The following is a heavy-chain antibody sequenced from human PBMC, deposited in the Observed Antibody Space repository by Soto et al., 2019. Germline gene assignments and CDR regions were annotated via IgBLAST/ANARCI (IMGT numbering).Heavy chain of an antibody. CDR3: ARVGYQNLLSDAPDV. D-gene: IGHD2-2*01. Sequence: QVQLVQSGAEVKKPGASVKVSCKASGYTFTSYGISWVRQAPGQGLEWMGWISAYNGNTNYAQKLQGRVTMTTDTATRTADMELRSRRSDDTAVYYCARVGYQNLLSDAPDVWGQGTTVTVSS. J-gene: IGHJ6*02. CDR2: ISAYNGNT. V-gene: IGHV1-18*01. CDR1: GYTFTSYG.